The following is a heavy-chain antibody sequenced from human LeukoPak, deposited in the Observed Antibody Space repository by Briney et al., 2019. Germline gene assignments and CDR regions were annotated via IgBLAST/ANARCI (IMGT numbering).Heavy chain of an antibody. J-gene: IGHJ4*02. D-gene: IGHD6-6*01. CDR2: INHSGST. CDR3: ARGGRYSSSGVDY. V-gene: IGHV4-34*01. Sequence: SETLSLTCAVYGGSFSGYYWSWIRQPPGKGLEWIGEINHSGSTIYNPSLKSRVTISVDTSKNQFSLKLSSVTAADTAVYYCARGGRYSSSGVDYWGQGTLVTVSS. CDR1: GGSFSGYY.